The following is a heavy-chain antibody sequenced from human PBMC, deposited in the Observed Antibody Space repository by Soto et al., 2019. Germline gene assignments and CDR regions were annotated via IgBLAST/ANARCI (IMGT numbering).Heavy chain of an antibody. Sequence: ASVKVSCKASGXTFTSYDINWVRQATGQGLEWMGWMNPNSGNTGYAQKFQGRVTMTRNTSISTAYMELSSLRSEDTAVYYCAISRGSGSYPRGDVWGQGTTVTVSS. J-gene: IGHJ6*02. CDR3: AISRGSGSYPRGDV. CDR1: GXTFTSYD. CDR2: MNPNSGNT. V-gene: IGHV1-8*01. D-gene: IGHD3-10*01.